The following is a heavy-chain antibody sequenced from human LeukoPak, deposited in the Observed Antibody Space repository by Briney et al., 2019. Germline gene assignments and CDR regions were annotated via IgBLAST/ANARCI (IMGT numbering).Heavy chain of an antibody. Sequence: GASVKVSCKASGGTFSSYAISWVRQAPGQGLEWMGGIIPIFGTANYAQKFQGRVTITTDESTSTAYMELSSLRSEDTAVYYCANYGDSDAFDIWGQGTMVTVSS. CDR1: GGTFSSYA. J-gene: IGHJ3*02. CDR2: IIPIFGTA. D-gene: IGHD4-17*01. CDR3: ANYGDSDAFDI. V-gene: IGHV1-69*05.